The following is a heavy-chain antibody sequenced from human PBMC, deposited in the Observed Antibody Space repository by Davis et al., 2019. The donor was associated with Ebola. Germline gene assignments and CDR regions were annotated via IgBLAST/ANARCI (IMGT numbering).Heavy chain of an antibody. J-gene: IGHJ4*02. CDR1: GGSISPYY. Sequence: SETLSLTCTVSGGSISPYYWSWIRQPPGKRLEWIGYIYFTGTTNYNPSLRSRVTISVDKSKNQLSLKLSSVTAADTAVYYCARDGRGFDYWGQGTLVTVSS. V-gene: IGHV4-59*01. CDR3: ARDGRGFDY. CDR2: IYFTGTT.